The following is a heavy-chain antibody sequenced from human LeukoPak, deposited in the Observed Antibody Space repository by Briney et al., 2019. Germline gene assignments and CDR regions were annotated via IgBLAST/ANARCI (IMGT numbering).Heavy chain of an antibody. Sequence: SETLSLTCTVSGGSISSHYWSWIRQPPGKGLEWIGYIYYSGSTNYNPSLKSRVTISVDTSKNQFSLKLSSVTAADTAVYYCARLAYCGGDCYSFDYWGQGTLVTVSS. V-gene: IGHV4-59*08. CDR2: IYYSGST. CDR3: ARLAYCGGDCYSFDY. J-gene: IGHJ4*02. D-gene: IGHD2-21*02. CDR1: GGSISSHY.